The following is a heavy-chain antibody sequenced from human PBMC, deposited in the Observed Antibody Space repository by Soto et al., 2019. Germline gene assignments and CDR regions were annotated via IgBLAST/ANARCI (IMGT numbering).Heavy chain of an antibody. Sequence: PSETLSLTCTVYGGSVSDYYWSWVRQPAGKGLEWLGRFRPGGNTNYSPSLMSRVTMSVDTSHNRLSLKLTSVTAADTAVYYCVRGTYCGRDCYFASWGQGVLVTVYS. J-gene: IGHJ4*02. CDR2: FRPGGNT. CDR3: VRGTYCGRDCYFAS. D-gene: IGHD2-21*02. V-gene: IGHV4-4*07. CDR1: GGSVSDYY.